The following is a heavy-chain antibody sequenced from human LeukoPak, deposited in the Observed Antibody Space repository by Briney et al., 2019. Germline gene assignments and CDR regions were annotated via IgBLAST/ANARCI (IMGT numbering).Heavy chain of an antibody. J-gene: IGHJ4*02. CDR2: IYHSGST. CDR3: ARVGRYCSGGSCFTRYYFDY. V-gene: IGHV4-38-2*01. CDR1: GYSISSGYY. Sequence: SETLSLTCAVSGYSISSGYYWGWIRQPPGKGLEWIGSIYHSGSTYYNPSLKSRVTISVDTSKNQFSLKLSSVTAADTAVYYCARVGRYCSGGSCFTRYYFDYWGQGTLVTVSS. D-gene: IGHD2-15*01.